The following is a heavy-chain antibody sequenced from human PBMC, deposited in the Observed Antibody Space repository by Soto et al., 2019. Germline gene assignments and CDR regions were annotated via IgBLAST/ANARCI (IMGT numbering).Heavy chain of an antibody. CDR2: ISSGSDTI. V-gene: IGHV3-48*02. Sequence: EVQLVESGGGLVQPGGSLRLSCVASGFTLSSYSMNWVRQAPGKGLEWISYISSGSDTIYYADSVKGRFTVSRDNAKNSLYLQMNSLRDEDTAVYYCARPGEGVLFYYALDVLGQGTTVTVSS. CDR3: ARPGEGVLFYYALDV. CDR1: GFTLSSYS. J-gene: IGHJ6*02. D-gene: IGHD3-16*01.